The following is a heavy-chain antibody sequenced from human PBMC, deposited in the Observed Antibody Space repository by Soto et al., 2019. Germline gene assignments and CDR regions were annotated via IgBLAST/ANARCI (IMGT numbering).Heavy chain of an antibody. D-gene: IGHD6-19*01. CDR2: INHSGST. CDR1: GGSFSDFY. Sequence: QVQLRQWGAGLLKPSETLSLTCAVYGGSFSDFYWTWIRQLPGKGLEWIGEINHSGSTNYNPSLKSRVAISVDTSNNQFSLNLRSVTAADTAVYYCGPRGAVADPRGYWGQGTLVTVSS. J-gene: IGHJ4*02. CDR3: GPRGAVADPRGY. V-gene: IGHV4-34*01.